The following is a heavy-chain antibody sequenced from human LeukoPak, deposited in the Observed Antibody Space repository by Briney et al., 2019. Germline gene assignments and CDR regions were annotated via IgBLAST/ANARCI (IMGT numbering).Heavy chain of an antibody. CDR2: TSYDGSNK. D-gene: IGHD2-15*01. CDR3: ARDMGYCSGVSCYTLDY. V-gene: IGHV3-30-3*01. J-gene: IGHJ4*02. CDR1: GFTFSSYT. Sequence: GGSLRLSCAASGFTFSSYTMLWVRQAPGKGLEWVALTSYDGSNKYYADSVKGRFTISRDNSKNTLYLQMNSLRAEDTAVYYCARDMGYCSGVSCYTLDYWGQGTLVTVPS.